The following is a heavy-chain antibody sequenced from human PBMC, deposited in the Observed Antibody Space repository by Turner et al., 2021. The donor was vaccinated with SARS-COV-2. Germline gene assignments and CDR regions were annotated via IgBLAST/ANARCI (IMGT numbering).Heavy chain of an antibody. CDR1: GYPFTSYD. D-gene: IGHD2-2*01. CDR2: MNPNSGNT. CDR3: ARGGYCSSTSCSPYWYFDL. J-gene: IGHJ2*01. Sequence: QIQLGQSGDEVKKPAASVKVSCGASGYPFTSYDIYWVRQATGQGLEWMRWMNPNSGNTGYEQKFQGRVTITRNTTISIAYMKLSSLGSEETVVYYGARGGYCSSTSCSPYWYFDLWGRGTLVTVSS. V-gene: IGHV1-8*03.